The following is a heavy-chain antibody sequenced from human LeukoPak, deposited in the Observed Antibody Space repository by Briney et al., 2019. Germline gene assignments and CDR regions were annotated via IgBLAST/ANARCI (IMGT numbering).Heavy chain of an antibody. CDR1: ESIFTNLL. CDR2: LVAKSGGT. J-gene: IGHJ3*02. Sequence: ASVKVSCKASESIFTNLLTHWVRQAPGQGLEWMGWLVAKSGGTHYAQNFQGRVTMTRDTSIRTAYMELSGLRSDDTAVYYCAREGVDFDTWGQGTMVTVSS. V-gene: IGHV1-2*02. CDR3: AREGVDFDT.